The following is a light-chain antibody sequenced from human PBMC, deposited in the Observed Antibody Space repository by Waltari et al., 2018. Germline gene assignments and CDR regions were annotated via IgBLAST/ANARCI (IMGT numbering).Light chain of an antibody. CDR3: QQSYSTPWT. CDR2: AAS. CDR1: QSSSSY. V-gene: IGKV1-39*01. Sequence: DIQMTQSPSSLSASVGDRVTITCRASQSSSSYLNWYQQKPGKAPKILIYAASSLQSGVPSRLSGSGSGTDFTLTISSLQPEDFATYYCQQSYSTPWTFGQGTKVEIK. J-gene: IGKJ1*01.